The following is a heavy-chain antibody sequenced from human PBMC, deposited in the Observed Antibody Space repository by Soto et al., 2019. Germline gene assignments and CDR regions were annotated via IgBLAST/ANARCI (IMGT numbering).Heavy chain of an antibody. V-gene: IGHV1-2*02. D-gene: IGHD2-21*01. Sequence: HEHLVQSGAEVKRPGASLKVSCKASGYSFTGYYIHWVRQAPGQGLEWMGWINPDSGATNYAQNFQGRVTLTSDTSISTASMDLTSLTSDDTAVYYCARGDYGTGVDPFPYVDYGGQGTPVIVSS. CDR1: GYSFTGYY. CDR2: INPDSGAT. CDR3: ARGDYGTGVDPFPYVDY. J-gene: IGHJ4*02.